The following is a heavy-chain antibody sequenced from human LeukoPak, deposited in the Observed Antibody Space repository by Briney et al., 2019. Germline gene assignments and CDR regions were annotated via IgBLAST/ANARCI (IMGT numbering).Heavy chain of an antibody. CDR1: SYTFTSFG. CDR2: ISAYNGNT. Sequence: ASVKVSCKASSYTFTSFGISWVRQAPGQGLEWMGWISAYNGNTKSAQKFQGRVTMTTDTSTNTAYMELRSLRSDDTAVFYCVRDLGVDTSMIFFDYWGQGTLVTVSS. J-gene: IGHJ4*02. D-gene: IGHD5-18*01. CDR3: VRDLGVDTSMIFFDY. V-gene: IGHV1-18*01.